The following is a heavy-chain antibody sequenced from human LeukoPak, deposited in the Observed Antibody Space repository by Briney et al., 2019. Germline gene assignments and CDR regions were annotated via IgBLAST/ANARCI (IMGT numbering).Heavy chain of an antibody. CDR1: GYTFTSYY. D-gene: IGHD1-26*01. CDR2: INPSGGST. CDR3: ARDFGSGSYLEPIYYFDY. J-gene: IGHJ4*02. V-gene: IGHV1-46*01. Sequence: GASVKASCKASGYTFTSYYMHWVRQAPGQGLEWMGIINPSGGSTSYAQKFQGRVTMTRDTSTSTVYMELSSLRSEDTAVYYCARDFGSGSYLEPIYYFDYWGQGTLVTVSS.